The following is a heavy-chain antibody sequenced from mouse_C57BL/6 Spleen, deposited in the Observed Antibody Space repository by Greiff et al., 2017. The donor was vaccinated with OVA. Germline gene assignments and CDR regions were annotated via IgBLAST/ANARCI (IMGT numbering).Heavy chain of an antibody. CDR3: ARERGLTGPFDY. CDR1: GYTFTSYW. Sequence: ESGAELVKPGASVKMSCKASGYTFTSYWITWVKQRPGQGLEWIGDIYPGSGSTNYNEKFKSKATLTVDTSSSTAYMQLSSLTSEDSAVYYCARERGLTGPFDYWGQGTTLTVSS. D-gene: IGHD4-1*01. J-gene: IGHJ2*01. V-gene: IGHV1-55*01. CDR2: IYPGSGST.